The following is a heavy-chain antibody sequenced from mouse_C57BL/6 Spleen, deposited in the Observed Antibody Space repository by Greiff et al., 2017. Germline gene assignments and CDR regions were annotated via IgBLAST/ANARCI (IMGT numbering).Heavy chain of an antibody. CDR3: ARGPLLLRYGAMDY. D-gene: IGHD1-1*01. V-gene: IGHV1-18*01. CDR2: INPNNGGT. CDR1: GYTFTDYN. J-gene: IGHJ4*01. Sequence: EVQLQQSGPELVKPGASVKIPCKASGYTFTDYNMDWVKPSHGKSLEWIGDINPNNGGTIYNQKFKGKATLTVDKSSSTAYMELRSLTSEDTAVYYCARGPLLLRYGAMDYWGQGTSVTVSS.